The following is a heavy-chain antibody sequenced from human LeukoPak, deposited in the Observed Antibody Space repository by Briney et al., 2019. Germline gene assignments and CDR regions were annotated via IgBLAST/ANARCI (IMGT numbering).Heavy chain of an antibody. CDR3: AKDYYYDSSGHFDY. Sequence: GGSLRLSCTASGFTFSSYAMSWVRQAPGKGLEWVSGISWNSGSIGYADSVKGRYTISRDNAKNSLYLQMNSLRAEDTALYYCAKDYYYDSSGHFDYWGQGTLVTVSS. CDR2: ISWNSGSI. D-gene: IGHD3-22*01. CDR1: GFTFSSYA. V-gene: IGHV3-9*01. J-gene: IGHJ4*02.